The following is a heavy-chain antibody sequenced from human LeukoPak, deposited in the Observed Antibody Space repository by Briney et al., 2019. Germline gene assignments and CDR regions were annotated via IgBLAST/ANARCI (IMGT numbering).Heavy chain of an antibody. J-gene: IGHJ5*02. CDR1: GYTFIRHW. CDR2: INPNGGTT. CDR3: ARDSSTSASWWFDP. Sequence: ASVKVSCKASGYTFIRHWMHWVRQAPGQGLEWMGIINPNGGTTIYAQKFQGRVTLTSDVSMSTIYVELSSLRSDDMAVYFCARDSSTSASWWFDPWGQGTLVTVSS. D-gene: IGHD6-6*01. V-gene: IGHV1-46*01.